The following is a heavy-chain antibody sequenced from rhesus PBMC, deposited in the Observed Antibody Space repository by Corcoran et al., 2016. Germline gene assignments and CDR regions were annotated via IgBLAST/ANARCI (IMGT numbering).Heavy chain of an antibody. CDR1: GYSFNTYW. Sequence: EVQLVQSGAEVTRPGESLKISCQTYGYSFNTYWISWVRPMSGKGLEGMGAIDPSNSDARYSPSFQGQVTISAYKSITTAYLQWSSLKASDTATYYCARGRTLGFDYWGQGVLVTVSS. V-gene: IGHV5-20*02. J-gene: IGHJ4*01. CDR3: ARGRTLGFDY. D-gene: IGHD2-39*01. CDR2: IDPSNSDA.